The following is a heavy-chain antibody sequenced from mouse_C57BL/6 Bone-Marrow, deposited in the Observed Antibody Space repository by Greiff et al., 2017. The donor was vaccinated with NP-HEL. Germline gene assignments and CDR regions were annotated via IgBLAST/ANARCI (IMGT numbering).Heavy chain of an antibody. CDR1: GYTFTSYG. Sequence: VQLQQSGAELARPGASVKLSCKASGYTFTSYGISWVKQRTGQGLDWIGEIYPRSGNTYYNEKFKGKATLTADKSSSTAYMELRSLTSEDSAVYFCARRAYYSNYGGDYWGQGTTLTVSS. V-gene: IGHV1-81*01. CDR2: IYPRSGNT. D-gene: IGHD2-5*01. CDR3: ARRAYYSNYGGDY. J-gene: IGHJ2*01.